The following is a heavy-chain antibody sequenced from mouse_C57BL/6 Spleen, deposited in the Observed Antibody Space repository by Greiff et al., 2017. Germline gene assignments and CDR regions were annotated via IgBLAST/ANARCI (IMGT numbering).Heavy chain of an antibody. Sequence: VQLQQPGAELVKPGASVKLSCKASGYTFTSYWMQWVKQRPGQGLEWIGEIDPSDSYTNYNQKFKGKATLTVDTSSSTAYMQLSSLTSEDAAVYYCARWGTGPYAMGDWGQGTSVTVSS. CDR1: GYTFTSYW. J-gene: IGHJ4*01. D-gene: IGHD3-3*01. CDR3: ARWGTGPYAMGD. CDR2: IDPSDSYT. V-gene: IGHV1-50*01.